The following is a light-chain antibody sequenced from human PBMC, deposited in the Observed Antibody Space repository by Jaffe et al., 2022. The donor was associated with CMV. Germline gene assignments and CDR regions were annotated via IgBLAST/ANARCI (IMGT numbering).Light chain of an antibody. CDR1: SSNIGADYD. CDR2: GNT. J-gene: IGLJ3*02. CDR3: QSYDSRLSGWV. V-gene: IGLV1-40*01. Sequence: QSVLTQPPSVSGAPGQRVTISCTGSSSNIGADYDVHWYQHPPGTAPKLLVYGNTNRPSGVPDRFSGSKSGTSASLAITGLQAEDESDYYCQSYDSRLSGWVFGGGTKLTVL.